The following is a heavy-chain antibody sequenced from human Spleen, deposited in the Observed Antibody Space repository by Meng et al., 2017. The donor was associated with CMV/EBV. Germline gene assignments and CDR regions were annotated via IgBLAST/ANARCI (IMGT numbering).Heavy chain of an antibody. V-gene: IGHV3-7*01. J-gene: IGHJ4*02. CDR3: ARLLGYCSSTSCYTEDYFDY. CDR1: GFTFNNYW. CDR2: IKQDGSEK. Sequence: GESLKISCAASGFTFNNYWMHWVRQAPGKGLEWVANIKQDGSEKYYVDSVKGRFTISRDNAKNSLYLQMNSLRAEDTAVYYCARLLGYCSSTSCYTEDYFDYWGQGTLVTVSS. D-gene: IGHD2-2*02.